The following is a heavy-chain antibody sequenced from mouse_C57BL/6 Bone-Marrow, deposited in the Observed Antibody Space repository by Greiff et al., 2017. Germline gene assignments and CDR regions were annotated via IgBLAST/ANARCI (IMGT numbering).Heavy chain of an antibody. CDR3: ARVITTVVANWYFDV. J-gene: IGHJ1*03. CDR2: ISYDGSN. CDR1: GYSITSGYY. D-gene: IGHD1-1*01. V-gene: IGHV3-6*01. Sequence: EVKVEESGPGLVKPSQSLSLTCSVTGYSITSGYYWNWIRQFPGNKLEWMGYISYDGSNNYNPSLKNRISITRDTSKNQFFLKLNSVTTEDTATYYCARVITTVVANWYFDVWGTGTTVTVAS.